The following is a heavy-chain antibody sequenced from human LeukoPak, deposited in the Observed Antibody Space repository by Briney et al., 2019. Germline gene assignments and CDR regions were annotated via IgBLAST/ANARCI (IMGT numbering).Heavy chain of an antibody. CDR2: LSGGGDST. CDR1: GFTFSSNA. D-gene: IGHD6-25*01. V-gene: IGHV3-23*01. J-gene: IGHJ4*02. Sequence: GGSLRLSCAASGFTFSSNAMSWVRQAPGKGLEWVSTLSGGGDSTYYADSVKGRFTISRDNSKNTLYLQMNSLRAEDTAVYYCTKRPFSGYFDYWGQGTLVTVSS. CDR3: TKRPFSGYFDY.